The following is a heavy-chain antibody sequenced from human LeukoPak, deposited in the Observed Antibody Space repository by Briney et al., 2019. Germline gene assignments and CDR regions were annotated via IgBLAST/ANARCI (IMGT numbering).Heavy chain of an antibody. Sequence: GSLEISFQGPEYPFTNFWLGWVRQVPGKGLEWIGIIYPSGSDTKYGPSFQGHVTISVDMSISTAYLRWGSLKTSDTAMYYCATSNKPDISTAEYKAFDIWGQGTSVTVSS. V-gene: IGHV5-51*01. D-gene: IGHD6-13*01. CDR2: IYPSGSDT. J-gene: IGHJ3*02. CDR3: ATSNKPDISTAEYKAFDI. CDR1: EYPFTNFW.